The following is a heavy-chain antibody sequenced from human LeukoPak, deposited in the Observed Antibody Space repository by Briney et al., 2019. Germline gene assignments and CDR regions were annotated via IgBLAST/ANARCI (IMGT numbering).Heavy chain of an antibody. J-gene: IGHJ4*02. Sequence: GGSLRLSCAASGFTFSSYSMNWVRQAPGKGLEWVSYISSSSSTIFYGDSVKGRFTISRDNAKSSLYLQMNSLRAEDTAVYYCARDEPDGGSASWGQGTLVTVSS. CDR2: ISSSSSTI. V-gene: IGHV3-48*01. CDR3: ARDEPDGGSAS. CDR1: GFTFSSYS. D-gene: IGHD2-2*01.